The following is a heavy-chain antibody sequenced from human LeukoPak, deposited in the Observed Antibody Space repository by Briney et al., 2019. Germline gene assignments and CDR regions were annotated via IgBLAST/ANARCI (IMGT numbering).Heavy chain of an antibody. J-gene: IGHJ4*02. CDR2: IYYSGST. CDR3: ASRSSIWSGYQDTLYYFDS. CDR1: GGSISSYY. Sequence: SQTLSLTCTVSGGSISSYYWSWIRQPPGKRLEWIGHIYYSGSTNYNPSLKSRVTISVDTSKNQFSLKLSSVTAADTAVYYCASRSSIWSGYQDTLYYFDSWGQGTLVTVSS. D-gene: IGHD3-3*01. V-gene: IGHV4-59*01.